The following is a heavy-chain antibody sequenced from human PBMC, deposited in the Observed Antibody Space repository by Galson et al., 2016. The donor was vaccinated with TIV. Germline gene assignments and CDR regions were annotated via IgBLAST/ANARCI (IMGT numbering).Heavy chain of an antibody. CDR1: GDTFRSYS. J-gene: IGHJ4*02. CDR3: ATDVAHAFEF. CDR2: IIPIIGLT. V-gene: IGHV1-69*04. Sequence: SVKVSCKASGDTFRSYSVTWVRQAPGQGLEWMGSIIPIIGLTNYAPKFQGRITILADESTTTAYMELNSLRSEDTAEYYCATDVAHAFEFWGQGTLVTVSS.